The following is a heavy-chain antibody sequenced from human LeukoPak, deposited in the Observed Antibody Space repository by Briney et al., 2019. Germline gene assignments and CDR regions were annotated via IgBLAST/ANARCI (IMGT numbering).Heavy chain of an antibody. V-gene: IGHV3-23*01. CDR2: ISGTGGSP. Sequence: GGSLRLSCAASGFTFSNYAMSWVRQAPGKGLEWVSAISGTGGSPYYADSVEGRFTISRDDSKNTLYLQMNSLRAEDTAVYYCAKVYSSFYFDYWGQGTLVTVSS. D-gene: IGHD6-19*01. CDR3: AKVYSSFYFDY. CDR1: GFTFSNYA. J-gene: IGHJ4*02.